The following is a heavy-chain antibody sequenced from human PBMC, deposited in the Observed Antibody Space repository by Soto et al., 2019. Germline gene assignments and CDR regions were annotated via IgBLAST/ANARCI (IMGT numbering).Heavy chain of an antibody. J-gene: IGHJ4*02. V-gene: IGHV1-69*06. CDR3: AKANGDYYFDY. Sequence: SVKVSCKASGGTFSSYAISWVRQAPGQGLEWMGGIIPIFGTANYAQKFQGRVTITADKSTSTAYMELSGLRSEDTAVYYCAKANGDYYFDYWGQGTQVTVSS. CDR2: IIPIFGTA. D-gene: IGHD4-17*01. CDR1: GGTFSSYA.